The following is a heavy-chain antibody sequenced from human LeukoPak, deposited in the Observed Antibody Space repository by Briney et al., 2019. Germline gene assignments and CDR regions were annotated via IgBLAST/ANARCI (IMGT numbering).Heavy chain of an antibody. J-gene: IGHJ4*02. CDR1: GFTFRDYW. V-gene: IGHV3-7*03. Sequence: GRSLRLSCAASGFTFRDYWMTWVRQAPGKGLEWVADIKQDGGDKNYVDSVKDRFTISRDNAKNSLYLQMDSLRAEDTAVYYCVRAGYTYGTLYFWGQGTLVTVSS. D-gene: IGHD5-18*01. CDR2: IKQDGGDK. CDR3: VRAGYTYGTLYF.